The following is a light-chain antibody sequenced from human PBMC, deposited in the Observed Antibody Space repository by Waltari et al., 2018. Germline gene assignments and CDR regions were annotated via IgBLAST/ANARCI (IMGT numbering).Light chain of an antibody. J-gene: IGLJ1*01. CDR1: SSDVGGYSY. CDR2: EVY. CDR3: SSYAGSNNLGV. V-gene: IGLV2-8*01. Sequence: QSALTQPPSASGSPGQSVTISCTGTSSDVGGYSYVSWYQHHPGKAPKLIIYEVYKRPSGVPDRCSGSKSGNTASLTVSGLQAEDEADYYGSSYAGSNNLGVFGTGTKVTVL.